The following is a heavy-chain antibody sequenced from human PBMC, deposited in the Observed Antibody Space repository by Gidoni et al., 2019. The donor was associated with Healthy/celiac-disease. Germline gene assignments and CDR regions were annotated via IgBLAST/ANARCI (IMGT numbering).Heavy chain of an antibody. V-gene: IGHV4-39*01. CDR1: GGSISSSSYY. CDR3: ARKNIVGATSDY. CDR2: IYYSGST. Sequence: QLQLQESGPGLVKPSETLSLTCTVSGGSISSSSYYWGWIRQPPGKGLEGIGSIYYSGSTYYNPSLKSRVTISVDTSKNQFSLKLSSVTAADTAVYYCARKNIVGATSDYWGQGTLVTVSS. D-gene: IGHD1-26*01. J-gene: IGHJ4*02.